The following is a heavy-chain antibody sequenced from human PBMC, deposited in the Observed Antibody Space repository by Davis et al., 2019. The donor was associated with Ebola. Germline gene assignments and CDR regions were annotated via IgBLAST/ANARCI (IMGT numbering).Heavy chain of an antibody. CDR1: GFIFRTFG. CDR3: AKRDV. CDR2: IRYDGSNQ. V-gene: IGHV3-30*02. Sequence: GGSLRLSCAASGFIFRTFGMHWVRQVPGEGLEWVAFIRYDGSNQYYADSVKGRFTISRDNSKNTLYLQMNSLRAEDTAVYYCAKRDVWGQGTTVTVSS. J-gene: IGHJ6*02.